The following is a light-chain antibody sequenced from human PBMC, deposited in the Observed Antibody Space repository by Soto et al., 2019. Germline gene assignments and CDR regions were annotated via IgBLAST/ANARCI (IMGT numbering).Light chain of an antibody. Sequence: QSALTQPASVSGSPGPSITLSCTGSSSDIGDYKYVSWYKHHPGKAPKLMIYDVSNRPSGVSNRFSGSKSGNTASLTISGLQDEDEADYYCSSYTSTNFVIFGGGTKLTVL. J-gene: IGLJ2*01. V-gene: IGLV2-14*03. CDR2: DVS. CDR3: SSYTSTNFVI. CDR1: SSDIGDYKY.